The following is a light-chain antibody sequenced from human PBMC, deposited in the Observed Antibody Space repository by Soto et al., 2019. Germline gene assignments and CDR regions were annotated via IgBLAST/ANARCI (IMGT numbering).Light chain of an antibody. Sequence: EIVLTQSPATLSLSPGERATLSCRASQSVSSYLAWYQQKPGQAPRFLIYGASSRATGIPDRFSGSGSGTVFTLTINILEPDDFAVYYCHQYGNSPQTFGQGTKVDNK. V-gene: IGKV3-20*01. J-gene: IGKJ1*01. CDR3: HQYGNSPQT. CDR1: QSVSSY. CDR2: GAS.